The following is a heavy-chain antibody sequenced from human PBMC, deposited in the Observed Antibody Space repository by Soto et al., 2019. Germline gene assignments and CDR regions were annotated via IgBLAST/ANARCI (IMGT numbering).Heavy chain of an antibody. CDR3: ARSVGDYYYGMDV. J-gene: IGHJ6*02. D-gene: IGHD1-26*01. CDR2: FYYSGST. CDR1: GASITSTSYH. V-gene: IGHV4-39*01. Sequence: SETLSLTCTVSGASITSTSYHWGWIRQPPGKGLEWIGNFYYSGSTYYNPSLRSRVTISVDASKNQFSVKVSSVTATDTAVYYCARSVGDYYYGMDVWGQGTTVIVSS.